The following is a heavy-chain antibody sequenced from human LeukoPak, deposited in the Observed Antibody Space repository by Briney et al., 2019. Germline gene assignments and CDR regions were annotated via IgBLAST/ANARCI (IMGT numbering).Heavy chain of an antibody. V-gene: IGHV3-74*01. CDR3: ARSSNGVYIQ. Sequence: GGSLRLSCVASGFTFRNYYMHWVRQVPGKGLVWVSRISGDGSSIFYADSVKGRFTISRDNAKNSLYVQMNSLRADDSAVYYCARSSNGVYIQWGQGTPVPVSS. J-gene: IGHJ4*02. CDR2: ISGDGSSI. D-gene: IGHD2-8*01. CDR1: GFTFRNYY.